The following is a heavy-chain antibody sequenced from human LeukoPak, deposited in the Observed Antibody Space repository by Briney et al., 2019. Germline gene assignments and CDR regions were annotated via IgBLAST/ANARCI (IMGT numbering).Heavy chain of an antibody. Sequence: GGSLRLSCAASGFTFSSYSMNWVRQAPGKGLEWVSSISSSSSYIYYADSVKGRFTISRDNAKNSLYLQMNSLRAEDTAVYYCARLKNSGSYLAADYWGQGTLVTVSS. V-gene: IGHV3-21*01. D-gene: IGHD1-26*01. CDR3: ARLKNSGSYLAADY. CDR2: ISSSSSYI. CDR1: GFTFSSYS. J-gene: IGHJ4*02.